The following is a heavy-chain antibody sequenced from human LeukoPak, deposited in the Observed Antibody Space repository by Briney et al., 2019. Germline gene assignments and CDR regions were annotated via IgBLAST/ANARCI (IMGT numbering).Heavy chain of an antibody. CDR2: INHSGSA. J-gene: IGHJ5*02. Sequence: SETLSLTCAVYSGSFSGYYWSWIRQPPGKGLEWIGEINHSGSANYNPSLKSRVTISVDTSKNQFSLKLSSVTAADTAVYYCARAGAARLVRWWFWFDPWGQGTQVTVSS. CDR1: SGSFSGYY. V-gene: IGHV4-34*01. CDR3: ARAGAARLVRWWFWFDP. D-gene: IGHD6-6*01.